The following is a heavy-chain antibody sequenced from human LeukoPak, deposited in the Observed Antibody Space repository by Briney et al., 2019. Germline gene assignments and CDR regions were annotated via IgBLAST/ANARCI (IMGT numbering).Heavy chain of an antibody. CDR3: ARASTVTTTVAY. V-gene: IGHV1-46*01. J-gene: IGHJ4*02. CDR2: INPSGGST. Sequence: ASVKVSCKASGYTFTSYYMHWVRQAPGQGLEWMGIINPSGGSTSYAQKFQGRVTMTRDMSTSTVYMELSSLRSEDTAVYYCARASTVTTTVAYWGQGTLVTVSS. CDR1: GYTFTSYY. D-gene: IGHD4-17*01.